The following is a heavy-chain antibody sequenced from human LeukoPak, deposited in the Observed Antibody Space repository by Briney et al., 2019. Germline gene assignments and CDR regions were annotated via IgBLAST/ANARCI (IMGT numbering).Heavy chain of an antibody. D-gene: IGHD3-22*01. CDR2: INSDGSST. CDR3: ARVHSEYYYDRSGYYY. V-gene: IGHV3-74*01. CDR1: GFTFSSYW. J-gene: IGHJ4*02. Sequence: GGSLRLSCAASGFTFSSYWMHWVRQAPGKGLVWVSRINSDGSSTSYADSVKGRFTIPRDNAKNTLYLQMDSLRAEDTAVYYCARVHSEYYYDRSGYYYWGQGTLVTVSS.